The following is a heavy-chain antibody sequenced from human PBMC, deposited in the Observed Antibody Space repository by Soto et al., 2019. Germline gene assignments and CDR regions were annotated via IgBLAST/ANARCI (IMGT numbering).Heavy chain of an antibody. J-gene: IGHJ1*01. CDR2: ISAYNGNT. CDR3: ASPGGDSSGYYPEYFQH. Sequence: ASVKVSCKASGYTFTSYGISWVRQAPGQGLEWMGWISAYNGNTNYAQKLQGRVTMTTDTSTSTAYMELRSLRSDDTAVYYCASPGGDSSGYYPEYFQHWGQGALVTVSS. D-gene: IGHD3-22*01. CDR1: GYTFTSYG. V-gene: IGHV1-18*01.